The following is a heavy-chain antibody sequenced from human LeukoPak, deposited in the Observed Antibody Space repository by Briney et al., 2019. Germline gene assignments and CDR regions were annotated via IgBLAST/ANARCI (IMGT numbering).Heavy chain of an antibody. V-gene: IGHV3-30*02. CDR2: IRYDGSNK. CDR3: ARAGDVGTAYFDY. CDR1: GFTFSSYG. Sequence: GGSLRLSCAASGFTFSSYGMHWVRQAPGKGLEWVAFIRYDGSNKYYADSVKGRFTISRDNSKNMLYLQMNSLRAEDTAVYYCARAGDVGTAYFDYWGQGTLVTVSS. D-gene: IGHD5-18*01. J-gene: IGHJ4*02.